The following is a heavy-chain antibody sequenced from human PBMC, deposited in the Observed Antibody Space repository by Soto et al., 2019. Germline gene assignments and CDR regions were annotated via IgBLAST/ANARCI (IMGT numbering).Heavy chain of an antibody. CDR2: IYYSGST. J-gene: IGHJ6*02. Sequence: PSETLSLTCTVSGGSISSSSYYWGWIRQPPGKGLECIGSIYYSGSTYYNPSLKSRVTISVDTSKNQFSLKLSSVTAADTAVYYCARQSAAGIYYYYYYGMDVWGQGTTVX. CDR1: GGSISSSSYY. CDR3: ARQSAAGIYYYYYYGMDV. V-gene: IGHV4-39*01. D-gene: IGHD6-13*01.